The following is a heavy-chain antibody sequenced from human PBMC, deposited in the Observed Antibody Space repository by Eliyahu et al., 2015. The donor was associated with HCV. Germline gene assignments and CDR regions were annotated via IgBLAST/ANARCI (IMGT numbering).Heavy chain of an antibody. CDR2: IIPIFGTA. CDR3: ARGGGSSSSWYPTLTRPFDY. D-gene: IGHD6-13*01. V-gene: IGHV1-69*06. J-gene: IGHJ4*02. Sequence: QVQLVQSGAEVKKPGSSVKVSCKASGGTFSSYAISWVRQAPGQGLEWMGGIIPIFGTANYAQKFQGRVTITADKSTSTAYMELSSLRSEDTAVYYCARGGGSSSSWYPTLTRPFDYWGQGTLVTVSS. CDR1: GGTFSSYA.